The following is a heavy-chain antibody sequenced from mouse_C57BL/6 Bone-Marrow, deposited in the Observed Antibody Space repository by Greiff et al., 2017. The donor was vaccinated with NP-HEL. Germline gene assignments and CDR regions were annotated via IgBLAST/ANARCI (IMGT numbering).Heavy chain of an antibody. J-gene: IGHJ2*01. CDR2: FDPEDGET. CDR1: GFNIKDYY. V-gene: IGHV14-2*01. D-gene: IGHD1-1*01. Sequence: VQLKQSGAELVKPGASVKLSCTASGFNIKDYYMHWVKQRTEQGLEWIGRFDPEDGETKYAPKFQGKATITADTSSNTAYLQLSSLTSEDTAVYYCARSSFYGSSYVAFDYWGQGTTLTVSS. CDR3: ARSSFYGSSYVAFDY.